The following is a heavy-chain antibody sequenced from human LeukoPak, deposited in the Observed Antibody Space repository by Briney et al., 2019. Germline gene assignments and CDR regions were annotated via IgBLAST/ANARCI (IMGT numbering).Heavy chain of an antibody. V-gene: IGHV1-8*02. D-gene: IGHD3-16*01. CDR2: MNPNSGNT. Sequence: GESLKISCKGSGYSFTSYWISWVRQATGQGLEWMGWMNPNSGNTDYAQKFQGRVTMTRNTSINTAYMELSSLRSEDTAVYYCARGPNRGEGLDSFDIWGQGTMVTVSS. CDR1: GYSFTSYW. J-gene: IGHJ3*02. CDR3: ARGPNRGEGLDSFDI.